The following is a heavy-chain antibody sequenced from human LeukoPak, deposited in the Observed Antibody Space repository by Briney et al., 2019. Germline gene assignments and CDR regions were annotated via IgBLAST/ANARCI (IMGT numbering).Heavy chain of an antibody. CDR3: ARAVGNTAMVTYGYFDY. D-gene: IGHD5-18*01. V-gene: IGHV1-69*13. CDR1: GGTFSSYA. J-gene: IGHJ4*02. CDR2: IILIFGTA. Sequence: SVKVSCKASGGTFSSYAISWVRQAPGQGLEWMGGIILIFGTANYAQKFQGRVTITADESTSTAYMELSSLRSEDTAVYYCARAVGNTAMVTYGYFDYWGQGTLVTVSS.